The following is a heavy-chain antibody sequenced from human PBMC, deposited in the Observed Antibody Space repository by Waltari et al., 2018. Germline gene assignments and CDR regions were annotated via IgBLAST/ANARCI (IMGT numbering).Heavy chain of an antibody. Sequence: EVQLVESGGGLVQPGGSLRLSCAASGFNFYSYWMPWVRQPPGKGLEWVSHLNENGGTKNYADSGKGRFTISRDNAENTVYLQMNSLRTEDTAVYYCVRDLFGAVDSWGQGTLVTVSS. D-gene: IGHD3-3*01. J-gene: IGHJ4*02. CDR1: GFNFYSYW. CDR3: VRDLFGAVDS. CDR2: LNENGGTK. V-gene: IGHV3-74*01.